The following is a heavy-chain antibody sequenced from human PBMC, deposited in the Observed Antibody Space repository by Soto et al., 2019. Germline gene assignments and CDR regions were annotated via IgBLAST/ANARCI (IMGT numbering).Heavy chain of an antibody. CDR3: ARHYARDDAPYCSSTSCYWYFDL. CDR1: GYSFTSYW. J-gene: IGHJ2*01. Sequence: GESLKISCKGSGYSFTSYWIGWVRQMPGKGLEWMGIIYPGDSDTRYSPSFQGQVTISADKSISTAYLQWSSLKASDTAMYYCARHYARDDAPYCSSTSCYWYFDLWGRGTLVTVSS. CDR2: IYPGDSDT. D-gene: IGHD2-2*01. V-gene: IGHV5-51*01.